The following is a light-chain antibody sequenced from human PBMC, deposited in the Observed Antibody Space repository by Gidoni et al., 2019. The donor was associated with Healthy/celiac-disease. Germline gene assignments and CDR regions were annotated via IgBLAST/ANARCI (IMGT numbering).Light chain of an antibody. CDR1: QSVSSN. J-gene: IGKJ4*01. CDR2: GAS. V-gene: IGKV3-15*01. Sequence: DIVFTQSPATLSVSPWERATLSCRASQSVSSNLAWYQQKPGQAPRLLIYGASTRATGIPARFSGSGSGTEFTLTISSLQSEDFAVYYCQQYNNWPPLTFGGGTKVEIK. CDR3: QQYNNWPPLT.